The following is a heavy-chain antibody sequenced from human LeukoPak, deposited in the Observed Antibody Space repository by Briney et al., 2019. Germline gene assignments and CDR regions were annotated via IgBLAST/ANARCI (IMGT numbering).Heavy chain of an antibody. J-gene: IGHJ5*02. V-gene: IGHV3-23*01. Sequence: GSLRLSCAASGFTFSSYAMSWVRQAPGKGLEWVSAISGSGGSTYYADSVKGRFTISRDNSKNTLYLQMNGLRAEDTAVYYCAKDPEAGRLRGWFDPWGQGTLVTVSS. CDR3: AKDPEAGRLRGWFDP. D-gene: IGHD1-26*01. CDR1: GFTFSSYA. CDR2: ISGSGGST.